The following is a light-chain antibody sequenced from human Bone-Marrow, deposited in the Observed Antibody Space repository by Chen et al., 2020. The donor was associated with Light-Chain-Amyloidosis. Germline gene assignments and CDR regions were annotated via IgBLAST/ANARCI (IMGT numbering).Light chain of an antibody. J-gene: IGLJ3*02. CDR3: QVWDRSSDRPV. V-gene: IGLV3-21*02. CDR2: DDS. CDR1: NSGSTS. Sequence: SSVLTQPSSVSVAPGQPPTIAGGGNNSGSTSVHRYQQTPGQAPLLVVYDDSDRPSGIPERLSGTNSVNTATLTLRRVEAGDEADYYCQVWDRSSDRPVFGGGTKLTVL.